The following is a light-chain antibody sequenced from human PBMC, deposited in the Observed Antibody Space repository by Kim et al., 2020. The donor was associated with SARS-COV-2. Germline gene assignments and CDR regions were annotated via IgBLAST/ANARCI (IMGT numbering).Light chain of an antibody. CDR1: QSVSSNF. Sequence: ELMLTQSPGTLSLSPGERATLSCRASQSVSSNFLAWYQQKPGQAPRLLIYVASNRATGIPDRSSGSGSGTDFTLTISRLEPEDFAVYYCQQYGSSPFTFGQGTKLEI. V-gene: IGKV3-20*01. CDR3: QQYGSSPFT. CDR2: VAS. J-gene: IGKJ2*01.